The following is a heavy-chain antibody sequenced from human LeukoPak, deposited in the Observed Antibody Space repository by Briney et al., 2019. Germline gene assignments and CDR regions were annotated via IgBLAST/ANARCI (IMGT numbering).Heavy chain of an antibody. Sequence: ASVKVSCKVSGYTLTELSMHWVRQAPGKGLEWMGGFDPEDGETIYAQKFQGRVTMTEDTSTDTAYMELSSLRSEDTAVYYYATLADYYDSSGYYNWYFDYWGQGTLVTVSS. CDR2: FDPEDGET. CDR3: ATLADYYDSSGYYNWYFDY. J-gene: IGHJ4*02. D-gene: IGHD3-22*01. CDR1: GYTLTELS. V-gene: IGHV1-24*01.